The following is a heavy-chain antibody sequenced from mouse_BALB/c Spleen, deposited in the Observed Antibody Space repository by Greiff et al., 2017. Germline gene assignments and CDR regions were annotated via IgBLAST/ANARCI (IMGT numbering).Heavy chain of an antibody. J-gene: IGHJ3*01. CDR2: IWGGGST. Sequence: VKLVESGPGLVAPSQSLSIPCTVSGFSLSRYSVHWVRQPPGKGLAWLGMIWGGGSTDYNSALKSRRSISKDNSKSQVFLKMNSLQTEYTAMYYCARNYDGYYDWFAYWGQGTLVTVSA. CDR1: GFSLSRYS. CDR3: ARNYDGYYDWFAY. V-gene: IGHV2-6-4*01. D-gene: IGHD2-3*01.